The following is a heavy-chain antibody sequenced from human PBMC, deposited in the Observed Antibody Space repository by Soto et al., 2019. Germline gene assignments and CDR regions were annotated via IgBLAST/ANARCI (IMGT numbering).Heavy chain of an antibody. J-gene: IGHJ4*02. CDR1: GFTFSSYG. CDR2: ISYDGSNK. V-gene: IGHV3-30*18. Sequence: GGSLRLSCAASGFTFSSYGMHWVRQAPGKGLECVAVISYDGSNKYYADSVKGRFTISRDNSKNTLYLQMNSLRAEDTAVYYCAKDPYSGYDPGHFDYWGQGTLVTVSS. D-gene: IGHD5-12*01. CDR3: AKDPYSGYDPGHFDY.